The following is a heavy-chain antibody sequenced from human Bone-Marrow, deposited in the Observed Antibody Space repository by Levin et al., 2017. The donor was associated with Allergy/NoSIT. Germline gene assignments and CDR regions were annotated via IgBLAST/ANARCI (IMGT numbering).Heavy chain of an antibody. CDR3: GRHAALRACGGEKYRGAMDV. Sequence: PSETLSLTCTVSGASISTNNYYWGWLRQPPGKGLEWIGSIYYSESTYYTPSLKSRVTISVDTSKNQFSLKVRSVTAADTAVYYCGRHAALRACGGEKYRGAMDVWGQGTTVTVSS. V-gene: IGHV4-39*01. CDR2: IYYSEST. J-gene: IGHJ6*02. CDR1: GASISTNNYY. D-gene: IGHD2-21*01.